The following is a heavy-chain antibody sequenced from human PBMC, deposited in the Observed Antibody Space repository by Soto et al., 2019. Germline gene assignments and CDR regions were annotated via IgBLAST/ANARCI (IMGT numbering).Heavy chain of an antibody. CDR3: AIAGELSLRHFDS. Sequence: EVQLVESGGGLVQHGGSLRLSCAASEFSVSNKYMSWVRQAPGKGLEWVSTTYSDGTTYLADSLKVRFTISRDNSKNTLYLQMKSLRPEDTAVYYCAIAGELSLRHFDSWGQGTLVTVSS. D-gene: IGHD3-16*01. J-gene: IGHJ4*02. CDR2: TYSDGTT. V-gene: IGHV3-66*01. CDR1: EFSVSNKY.